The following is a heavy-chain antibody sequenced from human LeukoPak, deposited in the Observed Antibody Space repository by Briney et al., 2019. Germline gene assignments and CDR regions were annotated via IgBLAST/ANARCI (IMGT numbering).Heavy chain of an antibody. V-gene: IGHV3-11*01. Sequence: PGGSLRLSCAASGFTFSDYYMSWIRQAPGKGLEWVSYISSSGSTIYYADSVKGRFTISRDNAKNSLYLQMNSLRVEDTAVYYCARRAVNPYMYYGMDVWGQGTTVTVSS. CDR3: ARRAVNPYMYYGMDV. CDR1: GFTFSDYY. J-gene: IGHJ6*02. D-gene: IGHD6-19*01. CDR2: ISSSGSTI.